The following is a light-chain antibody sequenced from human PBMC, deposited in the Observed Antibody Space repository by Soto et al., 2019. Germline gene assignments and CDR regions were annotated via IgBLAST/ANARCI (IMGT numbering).Light chain of an antibody. CDR3: QHYGNSPPSVT. CDR2: GAS. Sequence: EIGLTQSPNTLALSPGRVATLSCRASQSVSSGYLVWYQQKPGQAPRLLIYGASNRATGIPDRFSGSGSGTDFTLTISRLEPEDFAVYYCQHYGNSPPSVTFGPGTKVDIK. V-gene: IGKV3-20*01. J-gene: IGKJ3*01. CDR1: QSVSSGY.